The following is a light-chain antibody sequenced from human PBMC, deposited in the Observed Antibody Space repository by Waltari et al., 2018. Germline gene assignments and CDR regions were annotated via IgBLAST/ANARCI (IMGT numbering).Light chain of an antibody. CDR2: GKN. CDR3: SSRDSSASHVL. CDR1: SLRTSY. V-gene: IGLV3-19*01. J-gene: IGLJ2*01. Sequence: SSELTQDPAVSEALGQTVRITCQGASLRTSYASWYQQKSGQAPILVLFGKNKRPSGIPDRFSGYNSETTTSLTITGAQAEDEADYYCSSRDSSASHVLFAGGTKLTVL.